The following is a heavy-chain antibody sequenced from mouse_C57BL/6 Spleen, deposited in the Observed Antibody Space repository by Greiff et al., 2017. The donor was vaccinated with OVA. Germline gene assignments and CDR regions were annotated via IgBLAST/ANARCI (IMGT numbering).Heavy chain of an antibody. Sequence: QVQLQQPGTELVKPGASVKLSCKASGYTFTSYWMHWVKQRPGQGLEWIGNINPSNGGTNYNEKFKSKATLTVDKSSSTAYMQLSSLTSEYSAVYYCARGNYYGSRGGYAMDYWGQGTSVTVSS. V-gene: IGHV1-53*01. CDR3: ARGNYYGSRGGYAMDY. CDR2: INPSNGGT. J-gene: IGHJ4*01. D-gene: IGHD1-1*01. CDR1: GYTFTSYW.